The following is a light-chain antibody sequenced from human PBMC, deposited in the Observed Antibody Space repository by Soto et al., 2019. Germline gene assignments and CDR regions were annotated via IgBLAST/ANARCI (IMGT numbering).Light chain of an antibody. CDR1: QSVADN. CDR3: QQRCSWPRT. Sequence: EVVMTQSPATLSVSPGERVTLSCRSSQSVADNLAWFQQKPGQGPRLLIYDASKRATGVPPRISGSGSGTDFTLTISSLEPEDFAVYYCQQRCSWPRTFGQGTKVDIK. CDR2: DAS. V-gene: IGKV3-11*01. J-gene: IGKJ1*01.